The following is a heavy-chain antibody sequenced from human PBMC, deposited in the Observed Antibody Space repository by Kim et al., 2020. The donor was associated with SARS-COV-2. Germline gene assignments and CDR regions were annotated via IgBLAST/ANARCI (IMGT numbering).Heavy chain of an antibody. D-gene: IGHD6-13*01. CDR1: GGTFSSYA. V-gene: IGHV1-69*04. CDR2: IIPILGIA. CDR3: ARDLRAAAGSAEWDV. J-gene: IGHJ6*02. Sequence: SVKVSCKASGGTFSSYAISWVRQAPGQGLEWMGRIIPILGIANYAQKFQGRVTITADKSTSTAYMELSSLRSEDTAVYYCARDLRAAAGSAEWDVWGQGTTVTVSS.